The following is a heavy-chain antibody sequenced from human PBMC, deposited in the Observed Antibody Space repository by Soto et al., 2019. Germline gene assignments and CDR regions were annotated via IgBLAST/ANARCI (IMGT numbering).Heavy chain of an antibody. J-gene: IGHJ5*02. D-gene: IGHD3-3*01. CDR3: AREHYDFWSGYYKAGGWFDP. Sequence: PSETLSLTCTVSGGSISSYYWTWIRQPPGKGLEWIGYMFYTGSTNYNPSLKSRVTISVDTSKNQFSLKLSSVTAADTAVYYCAREHYDFWSGYYKAGGWFDPWGQGTLVTVSS. V-gene: IGHV4-59*01. CDR2: MFYTGST. CDR1: GGSISSYY.